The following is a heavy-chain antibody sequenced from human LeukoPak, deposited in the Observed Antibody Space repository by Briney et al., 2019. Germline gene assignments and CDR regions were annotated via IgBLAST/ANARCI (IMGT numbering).Heavy chain of an antibody. CDR1: GFTFSSYA. D-gene: IGHD1-26*01. CDR3: AKDRGLVGATPSNFDY. V-gene: IGHV3-23*01. J-gene: IGHJ4*02. Sequence: GGSLRLSCAASGFTFSSYAMNWVRQAPRKGLEWVSGISGSGGSTYYADPVRGRFTISRDNSKKTVYVQMNSLRAEDTAIYYCAKDRGLVGATPSNFDYWGQGTLVTVCS. CDR2: ISGSGGST.